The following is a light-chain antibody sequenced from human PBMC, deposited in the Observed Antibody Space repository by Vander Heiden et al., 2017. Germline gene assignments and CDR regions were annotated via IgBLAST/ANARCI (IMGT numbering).Light chain of an antibody. V-gene: IGLV2-14*03. CDR1: SSDIGGYKY. J-gene: IGLJ1*01. Sequence: QSALTQPASVSGSPGQSITISCTGTSSDIGGYKYVSWYQQHPGNAPKVIIFDGSNRPSGISNRVSGSKSGNTASLTISGLQAEDEADYYCCSYTTSSTLVFGTGTKVTVL. CDR2: DGS. CDR3: CSYTTSSTLV.